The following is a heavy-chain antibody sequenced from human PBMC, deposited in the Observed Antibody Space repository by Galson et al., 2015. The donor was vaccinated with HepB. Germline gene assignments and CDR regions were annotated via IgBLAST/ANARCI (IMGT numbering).Heavy chain of an antibody. D-gene: IGHD6-13*01. Sequence: SVKVSCKASGYTFTSYYMHWVRQAPGQGLEWMGIINPSGGSTSYAQKFQGRVTMTRDTSTSTVYMELSSLRSEDTAVYYCARGSIAAAGKFLYYYGMDVWGQGTTVTVSS. CDR2: INPSGGST. V-gene: IGHV1-46*01. CDR3: ARGSIAAAGKFLYYYGMDV. J-gene: IGHJ6*02. CDR1: GYTFTSYY.